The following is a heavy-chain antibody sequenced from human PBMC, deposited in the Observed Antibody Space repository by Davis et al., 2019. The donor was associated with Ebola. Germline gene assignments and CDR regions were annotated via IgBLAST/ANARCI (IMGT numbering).Heavy chain of an antibody. D-gene: IGHD3-22*01. CDR1: GDSINKRNYY. CDR3: ARGSPYDT. Sequence: SETLSLTCTVSGDSINKRNYYWGWIRQPPGWGLEYIGSINYSGNTFYNPSFKSRVTISVDTSKNQFSLKLSSVTAADTAVFYCARGSPYDTWGQGTLVTVSS. CDR2: INYSGNT. V-gene: IGHV4-39*01. J-gene: IGHJ4*02.